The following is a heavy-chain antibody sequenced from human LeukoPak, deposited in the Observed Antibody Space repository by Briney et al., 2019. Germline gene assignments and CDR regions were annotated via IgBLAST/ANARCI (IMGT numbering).Heavy chain of an antibody. J-gene: IGHJ1*01. Sequence: PGGSLRLSCAASGFSFSSYWMSWVRQAPGKGLEWVANIKQDGSNQQYVDSVKGRFTISRDNAKNSLYLQMTSLRAEDTAVYYCARVSGLGMNEYYQHWGQGTLVTVAS. D-gene: IGHD3-10*01. V-gene: IGHV3-7*01. CDR1: GFSFSSYW. CDR3: ARVSGLGMNEYYQH. CDR2: IKQDGSNQ.